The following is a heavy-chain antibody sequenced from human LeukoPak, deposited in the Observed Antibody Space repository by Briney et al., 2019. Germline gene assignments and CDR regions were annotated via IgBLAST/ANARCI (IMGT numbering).Heavy chain of an antibody. CDR2: IYYSGNT. D-gene: IGHD3/OR15-3a*01. CDR3: ARQTGSGLFILP. J-gene: IGHJ4*02. CDR1: GVSIGSSNSY. V-gene: IGHV4-39*01. Sequence: SETLSLTCTVSGVSIGSSNSYCGWIRQPPGKGLEWIGSIYYSGNTYYNASLKSRVSISIDTSKNQFSLKLTSVTAADTAVYYCARQTGSGLFILPGGQGTLVTVSS.